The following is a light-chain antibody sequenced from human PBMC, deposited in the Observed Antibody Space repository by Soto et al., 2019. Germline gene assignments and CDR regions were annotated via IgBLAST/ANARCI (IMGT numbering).Light chain of an antibody. CDR3: HHYKIPHPS. V-gene: IGKV1-5*03. Sequence: DIQMTQSSSTLSASVGDRVTLTCRASQSIGSYLAWYQQKPGKAPKLLIYKASRLETGVPPRFTGSGFGTESTLTINNLQPDDFAPYYCHHYKIPHPSVGGGTKVEI. J-gene: IGKJ4*01. CDR1: QSIGSY. CDR2: KAS.